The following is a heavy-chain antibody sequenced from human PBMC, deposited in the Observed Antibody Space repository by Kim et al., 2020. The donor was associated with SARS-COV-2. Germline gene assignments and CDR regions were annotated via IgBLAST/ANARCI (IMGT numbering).Heavy chain of an antibody. CDR1: GFTFSNAW. CDR3: TTDLAYCGGDCQ. Sequence: GGSLRLSCAASGFTFSNAWMSWVRQAPGKGLEWVGRIKSKTDGGTTDYAAPVKGRFTISRDDSKNTLYLQMNSLKTEDTAVYYCTTDLAYCGGDCQWGQGTLVTVSS. D-gene: IGHD2-21*02. J-gene: IGHJ4*02. CDR2: IKSKTDGGTT. V-gene: IGHV3-15*01.